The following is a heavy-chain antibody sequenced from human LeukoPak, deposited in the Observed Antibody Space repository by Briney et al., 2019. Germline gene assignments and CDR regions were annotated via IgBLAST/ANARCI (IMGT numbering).Heavy chain of an antibody. CDR1: GFTFSGSA. CDR2: IRSKANSYAT. V-gene: IGHV3-73*01. D-gene: IGHD2-15*01. CDR3: TRLKRCSGGSCYQYDAFDI. J-gene: IGHJ3*02. Sequence: GGSLRLSCAASGFTFSGSAMHWVRQASGKGLEWVGRIRSKANSYATAYAASVKGGFTISRDDSKNTAYLQMNSLKTEDTAVYYCTRLKRCSGGSCYQYDAFDIWGQGTMVTVSS.